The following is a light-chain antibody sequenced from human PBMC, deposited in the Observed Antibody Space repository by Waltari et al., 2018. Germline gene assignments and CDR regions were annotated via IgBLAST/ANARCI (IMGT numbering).Light chain of an antibody. CDR3: MIWHSSAWV. V-gene: IGLV5-45*03. Sequence: QAVLTQPSSLSASPGASASPTCTLRSGIHVGTYGIYWYQQKPGSPPQYLLRYNSESNKRQGSGVPSRFSGSKDASANAGILLISGLQSEDEADYYCMIWHSSAWVFGGGTKLTVL. CDR1: SGIHVGTYG. J-gene: IGLJ3*02. CDR2: YNSESNK.